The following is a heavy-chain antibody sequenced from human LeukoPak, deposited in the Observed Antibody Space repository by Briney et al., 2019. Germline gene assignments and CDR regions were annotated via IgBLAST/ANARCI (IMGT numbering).Heavy chain of an antibody. D-gene: IGHD3-10*01. Sequence: GGSLRLSCAASGFTFSSYGMHWVRQAPGKGLELVAVISYDGSNKYYADSVKGRFTISRDNSKNTLYLQMNSLRAEDTAVYYCAKFYIAGSGSYSDYWGQGTLVTVSS. J-gene: IGHJ4*02. CDR3: AKFYIAGSGSYSDY. V-gene: IGHV3-30*18. CDR1: GFTFSSYG. CDR2: ISYDGSNK.